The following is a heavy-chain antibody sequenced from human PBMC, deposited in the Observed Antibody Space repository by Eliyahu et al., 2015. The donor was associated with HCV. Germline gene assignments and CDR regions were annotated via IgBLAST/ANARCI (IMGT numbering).Heavy chain of an antibody. CDR2: ISYDGSNK. V-gene: IGHV3-30-3*02. CDR1: GFXFXSYA. J-gene: IGHJ4*02. D-gene: IGHD3-3*01. Sequence: QVQLVESGGGVVQPGRPLRLXXXASGFXFXSYAMHWVRQAPGKGLGWVAVISYDGSNKYYADSVKGRFTISRDNSKNTLYLQMNSLRAEDTAVYYCGKDFWSGYYPFFDYWGQGTLVTVSS. CDR3: GKDFWSGYYPFFDY.